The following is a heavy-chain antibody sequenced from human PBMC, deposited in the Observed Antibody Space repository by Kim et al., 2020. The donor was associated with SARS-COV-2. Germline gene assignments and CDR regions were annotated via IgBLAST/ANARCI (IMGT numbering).Heavy chain of an antibody. D-gene: IGHD3-22*01. J-gene: IGHJ6*02. Sequence: GGSLRLSCAASGFTFSNAWMSWVRQAPGKGLEWVGRIKSKTDGGTTDYAAPVKGRFTISRDDSKNTLYLQMNSLKTEDTAVYYCTTDTPSKTYYYDSIGYYNYYYYYFGVDVGGQGATVTVSS. CDR1: GFTFSNAW. V-gene: IGHV3-15*01. CDR3: TTDTPSKTYYYDSIGYYNYYYYYFGVDV. CDR2: IKSKTDGGTT.